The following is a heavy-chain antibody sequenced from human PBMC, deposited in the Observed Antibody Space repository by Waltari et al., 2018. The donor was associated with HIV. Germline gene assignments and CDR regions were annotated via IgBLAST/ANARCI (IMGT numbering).Heavy chain of an antibody. CDR3: ARLFYYDTTGYINNAFDI. D-gene: IGHD3-22*01. Sequence: EVQLVQSGAEVRKSGESLKISCKAAGYTVTNYWIAWVRQMSGEGLEWMGIIYPFDSDTRYNPSFEGQITISVDKSLASAYLEWSNLNASDAAIYYCARLFYYDTTGYINNAFDIWGQGTVVTVS. V-gene: IGHV5-51*03. CDR1: GYTVTNYW. CDR2: IYPFDSDT. J-gene: IGHJ3*02.